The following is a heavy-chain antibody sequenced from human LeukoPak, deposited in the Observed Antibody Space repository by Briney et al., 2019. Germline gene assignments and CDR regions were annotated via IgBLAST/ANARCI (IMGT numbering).Heavy chain of an antibody. CDR3: ARTRREFVGVYRDYYGMDV. CDR1: GGSISSYY. Sequence: SETLSLTCTVSGGSISSYYWSWIRQPPAKGLEWIGYIYYSGSTNYNPSPKSRVTISVDTSKNQFSLKLSSVTAADTAVYYCARTRREFVGVYRDYYGMDVWGQGTTVTVSS. D-gene: IGHD1-26*01. V-gene: IGHV4-59*01. CDR2: IYYSGST. J-gene: IGHJ6*02.